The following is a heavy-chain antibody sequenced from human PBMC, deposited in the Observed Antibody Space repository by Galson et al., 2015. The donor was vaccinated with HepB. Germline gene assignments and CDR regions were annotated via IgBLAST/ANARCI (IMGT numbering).Heavy chain of an antibody. CDR1: GFTFSSYA. CDR2: ISYDGSNK. D-gene: IGHD3-10*01. CDR3: ARGLWFGELLFSGLGFY. Sequence: SLRLSCAASGFTFSSYAMHWVRQAPGKGLEWVAVISYDGSNKYYADSVKGRFTISRDNSKNTLYLQMNSLRAEDTAVYYCARGLWFGELLFSGLGFYWGQGTLVTVSS. J-gene: IGHJ4*02. V-gene: IGHV3-30-3*01.